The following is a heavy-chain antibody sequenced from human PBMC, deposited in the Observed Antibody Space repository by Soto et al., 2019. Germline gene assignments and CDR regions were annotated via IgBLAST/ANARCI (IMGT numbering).Heavy chain of an antibody. J-gene: IGHJ5*02. CDR2: ISKDGSET. CDR1: GFTFRTYG. D-gene: IGHD6-19*01. V-gene: IGHV3-30*18. CDR3: AKYVDDTGWDVAVDP. Sequence: VQLVESGGGVVQPGRSQRLYCAASGFTFRTYGMHWVRQAPGQGLEWLAVISKDGSETYYADSVKGRFVISRDNSRNMLYLQMNSLRDEDTAMYYCAKYVDDTGWDVAVDPWGQGTLVTVSS.